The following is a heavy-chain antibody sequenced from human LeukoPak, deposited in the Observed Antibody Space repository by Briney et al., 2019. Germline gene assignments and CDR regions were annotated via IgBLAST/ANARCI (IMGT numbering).Heavy chain of an antibody. Sequence: GESLKISCQGSGYSFSNYFIAWVRPMPGKGVEWMGIIYPGDSDTRYSPSFQGQVTISADKSINTAYLQWSSLKASDTAMYYCARRRLANKKYYYYYYGLDVWGQGTTVTVSS. J-gene: IGHJ6*02. D-gene: IGHD3-9*01. V-gene: IGHV5-51*01. CDR2: IYPGDSDT. CDR1: GYSFSNYF. CDR3: ARRRLANKKYYYYYYGLDV.